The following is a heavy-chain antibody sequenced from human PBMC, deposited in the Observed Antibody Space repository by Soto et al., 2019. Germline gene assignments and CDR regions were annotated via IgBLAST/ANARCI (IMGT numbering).Heavy chain of an antibody. CDR1: GGSISSGGYY. J-gene: IGHJ3*02. D-gene: IGHD6-13*01. CDR2: IYYSGST. Sequence: SETLSLTCTVSGGSISSGGYYWSWIRQHPGKGLEWIGYIYYSGSTYYNPSLKSRVTISVDTSKNQFSLKLSSVTAADTAVYYCARVRVQGYSSSWYAFDIWGQGTMVTVSS. CDR3: ARVRVQGYSSSWYAFDI. V-gene: IGHV4-31*03.